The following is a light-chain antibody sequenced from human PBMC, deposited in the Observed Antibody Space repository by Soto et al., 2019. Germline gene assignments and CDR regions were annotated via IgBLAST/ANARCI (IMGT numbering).Light chain of an antibody. V-gene: IGKV3-11*01. CDR2: GAS. J-gene: IGKJ1*01. Sequence: PGDRATLPRRASQSVSSYLAWYQQKPGQAPRLLIYGASNRATGIPDRFSGSGSGAEFTLTISSLRPDDFATYYCQQYRSYPLTFGQGTKVDIK. CDR1: QSVSSY. CDR3: QQYRSYPLT.